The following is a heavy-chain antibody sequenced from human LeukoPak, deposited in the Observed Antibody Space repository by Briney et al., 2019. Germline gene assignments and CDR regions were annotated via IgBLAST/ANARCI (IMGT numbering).Heavy chain of an antibody. D-gene: IGHD2-2*01. J-gene: IGHJ4*02. V-gene: IGHV4-4*02. CDR1: GGSISSSNW. CDR2: IYHSGST. CDR3: ARDRGYCSSTSCYGDFDY. Sequence: SETLSLTCAVSGGSISSSNWWSWVRQPPGKGLEWIGEIYHSGSTNYNPSLKSRVTISVDKSKNQFSLKLSSVTAADTAVYYCARDRGYCSSTSCYGDFDYWGQGTLVTVSS.